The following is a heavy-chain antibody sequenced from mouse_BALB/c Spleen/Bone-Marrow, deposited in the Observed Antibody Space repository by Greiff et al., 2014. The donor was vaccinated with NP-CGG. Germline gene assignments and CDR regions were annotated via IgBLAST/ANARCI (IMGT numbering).Heavy chain of an antibody. CDR2: IDPENGDI. J-gene: IGHJ3*01. CDR1: GFNIKDYY. Sequence: EVQLQQSGAELVRSGASVRLSCTASGFNIKDYYMHWVKQRPELGLEWIGWIDPENGDIVIAPQLQGKATMTADPSSNTAYLQLNSLTSDDTAVYYFNRWIVTTNAYWGQGTLVTVSA. D-gene: IGHD2-12*01. V-gene: IGHV14-4*02. CDR3: NRWIVTTNAY.